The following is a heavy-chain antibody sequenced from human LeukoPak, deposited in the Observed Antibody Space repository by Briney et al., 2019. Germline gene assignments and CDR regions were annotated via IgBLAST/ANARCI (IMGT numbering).Heavy chain of an antibody. Sequence: PGGSLRLSCAASGFTFSSYAMHWVRQAPGKGLEWVAVISYDGSNKYYADSVKGRFTISRDNSKNTLYLQMNSLRAEDTAVYYCAREGGIYDYVWGSYRLMYYFDYWGQGTLVTVSS. CDR3: AREGGIYDYVWGSYRLMYYFDY. CDR1: GFTFSSYA. J-gene: IGHJ4*02. V-gene: IGHV3-30-3*01. CDR2: ISYDGSNK. D-gene: IGHD3-16*02.